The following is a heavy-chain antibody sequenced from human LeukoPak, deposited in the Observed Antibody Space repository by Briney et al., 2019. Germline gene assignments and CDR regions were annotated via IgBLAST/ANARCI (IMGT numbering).Heavy chain of an antibody. CDR1: GYTFTSYY. CDR2: INPTTGDT. V-gene: IGHV1-46*01. D-gene: IGHD2-15*01. CDR3: ARYGFSAVWQGGWHAFDI. J-gene: IGHJ3*02. Sequence: ASVKVSCKASGYTFTSYYMHWVRQAPGQGLEWMGLINPTTGDTTYAQKFQGRLTMTRDMSTSTVYMELSSLTSEDTAVFYCARYGFSAVWQGGWHAFDIWGQGIVVTVSS.